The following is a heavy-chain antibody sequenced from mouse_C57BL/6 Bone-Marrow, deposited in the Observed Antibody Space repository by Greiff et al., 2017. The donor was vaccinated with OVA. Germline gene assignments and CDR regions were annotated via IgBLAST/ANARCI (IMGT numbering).Heavy chain of an antibody. V-gene: IGHV2-5*01. CDR2: IWSGGST. J-gene: IGHJ4*01. CDR3: AKKKKGAMDY. Sequence: VMLVESGPGLVQPSPSLSITCKVSGFSLTSYGVHWVRQSPGKGLEWLGVIWSGGSTDYNAAFMSRLSITKDNSKSQVFFIMNSLQADDTAIYYCAKKKKGAMDYWGQGTSVTVSS. D-gene: IGHD3-3*01. CDR1: GFSLTSYG.